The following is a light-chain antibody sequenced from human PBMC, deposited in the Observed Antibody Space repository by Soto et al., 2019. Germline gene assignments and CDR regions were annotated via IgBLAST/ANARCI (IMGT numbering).Light chain of an antibody. CDR2: DAS. J-gene: IGKJ4*01. CDR1: QSVSSSY. CDR3: QQFYTWPVT. Sequence: EIVMTQSPATLSVSPGERATLSCRASQSVSSSYLAWYQQKPGQAPRLLIYDASNRATGIPARFSGSGSGTEFTLTINSLQSEDFAVYYCQQFYTWPVTFGGGTKVDIK. V-gene: IGKV3D-15*01.